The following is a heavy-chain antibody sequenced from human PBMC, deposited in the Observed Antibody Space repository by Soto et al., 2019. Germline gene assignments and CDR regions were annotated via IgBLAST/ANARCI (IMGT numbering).Heavy chain of an antibody. Sequence: SGPTLVKPTQTLTLTCTFSGFSLSTSGVGVGWIRQPPGKALEWLALIYWNDDKRYSPSLKSRLTITKDTSKNQVVLTMTNMDPVDTATYYCARRNRIVVVVAATTLPSGRFWFDPWGQGTLVTVSS. D-gene: IGHD2-15*01. CDR1: GFSLSTSGVG. V-gene: IGHV2-5*01. CDR3: ARRNRIVVVVAATTLPSGRFWFDP. J-gene: IGHJ5*02. CDR2: IYWNDDK.